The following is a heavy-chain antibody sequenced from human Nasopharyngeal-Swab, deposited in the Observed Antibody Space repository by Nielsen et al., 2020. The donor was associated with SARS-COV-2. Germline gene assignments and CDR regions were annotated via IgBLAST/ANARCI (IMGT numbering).Heavy chain of an antibody. Sequence: WVRQAPGQGLEWMGGIIPIFGTANYAQKFQGRVTITADKSTCTAYMELSSLRSEDTAVYYCARDRATNYFDYWGQGTLVTVSS. V-gene: IGHV1-69*06. CDR3: ARDRATNYFDY. J-gene: IGHJ4*02. CDR2: IIPIFGTA.